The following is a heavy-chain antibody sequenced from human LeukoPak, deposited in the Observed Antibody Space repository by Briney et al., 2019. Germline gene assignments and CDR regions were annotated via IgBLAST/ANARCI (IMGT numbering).Heavy chain of an antibody. V-gene: IGHV3-30*18. D-gene: IGHD5-12*01. Sequence: PGGSLRLSCAASGFTFSYYGMHWVRQAPGKGLGWVVVISYDGSNEYYADSVKGRFTISRDNSKNTLYLQMSSLRAEDTAVYYCAKAYGGYESHYYYYGMDVWGQGTTVTVSS. CDR3: AKAYGGYESHYYYYGMDV. CDR1: GFTFSYYG. J-gene: IGHJ6*02. CDR2: ISYDGSNE.